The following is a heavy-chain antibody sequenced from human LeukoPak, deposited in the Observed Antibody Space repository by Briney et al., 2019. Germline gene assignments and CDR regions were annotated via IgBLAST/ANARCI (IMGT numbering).Heavy chain of an antibody. CDR1: GDSISSARNY. Sequence: SETLSLTCSVSGDSISSARNYWGWIRQSPGKGLEWLASIYSSGSTHSNPSLKSRVSISIDTSKNQFSLKLYSVTAADTAVYYCARDGYPFDYWGQGTLVTVSS. D-gene: IGHD5-12*01. CDR2: IYSSGST. V-gene: IGHV4-39*07. J-gene: IGHJ4*02. CDR3: ARDGYPFDY.